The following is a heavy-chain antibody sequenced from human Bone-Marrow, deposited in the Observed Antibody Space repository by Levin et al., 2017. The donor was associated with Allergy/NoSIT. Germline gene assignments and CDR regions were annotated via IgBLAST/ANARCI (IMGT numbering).Heavy chain of an antibody. J-gene: IGHJ4*01. CDR3: ARFISTSLFDY. CDR1: GYTFTSYY. CDR2: INPNDNSA. Sequence: ASVKVSCKSSGYTFTSYYFHWVRQAPGQGLEWMAIINPNDNSANYAQKFQGRLTLTSDMSTSTVYMELANLGSEDTAIYFCARFISTSLFDYWGQGTQVIVSS. D-gene: IGHD2-2*01. V-gene: IGHV1-46*01.